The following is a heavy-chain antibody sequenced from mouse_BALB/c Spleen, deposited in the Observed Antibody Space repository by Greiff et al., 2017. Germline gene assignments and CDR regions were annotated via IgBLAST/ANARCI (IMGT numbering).Heavy chain of an antibody. Sequence: VKLQESGAELVRPGSSVKISCKASGYAFSSYWMNWVKQRPGQGLEWIGQIYPGDGDTNYNGKFKGKATLTADNSSSTAYMQLSSLTSEDSAVYFCARGPFRDFDYWGQGTTLTVSA. J-gene: IGHJ2*01. CDR1: GYAFSSYW. V-gene: IGHV1-80*01. CDR2: IYPGDGDT. CDR3: ARGPFRDFDY.